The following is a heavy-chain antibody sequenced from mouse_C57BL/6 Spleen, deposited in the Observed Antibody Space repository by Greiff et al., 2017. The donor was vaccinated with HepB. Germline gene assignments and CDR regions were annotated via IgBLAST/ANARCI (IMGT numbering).Heavy chain of an antibody. V-gene: IGHV1-22*01. J-gene: IGHJ4*01. CDR1: GYTFTDYN. CDR2: INPNNGGT. D-gene: IGHD1-1*01. CDR3: ARKVITTVGAMDY. Sequence: EVQLQQSGPELVKPGASVKMSCKASGYTFTDYNMHWVKQSHGKSLEWIGYINPNNGGTSYNQKFKGKATLTVNKSSSTAYMELRSLTSEDSAVYYWARKVITTVGAMDYWVQGTSVTVSS.